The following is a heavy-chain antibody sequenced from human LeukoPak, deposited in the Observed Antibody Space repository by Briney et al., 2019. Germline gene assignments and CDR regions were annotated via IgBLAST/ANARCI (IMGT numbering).Heavy chain of an antibody. CDR1: GASISSGSYY. Sequence: SETLSLTCTVSGASISSGSYYWSWIRQPAGKGLEWIGRVYTSGSTNYNPSLKSRVNISLDTPKNQFSLKLSSVTAADTAVYYCARHRYYYGPGSVSHWGQGTLVTVSS. J-gene: IGHJ4*02. CDR3: ARHRYYYGPGSVSH. V-gene: IGHV4-61*02. D-gene: IGHD3-10*01. CDR2: VYTSGST.